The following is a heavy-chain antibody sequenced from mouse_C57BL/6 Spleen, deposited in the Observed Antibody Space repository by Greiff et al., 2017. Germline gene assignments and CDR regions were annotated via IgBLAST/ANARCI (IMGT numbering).Heavy chain of an antibody. CDR1: GYAFSSSW. D-gene: IGHD6-1*01. J-gene: IGHJ4*01. CDR2: IYPGAGDT. CDR3: ARKSLLLNAMDD. Sequence: QVQLQQSGPELVKPGASVKISCKASGYAFSSSWMNWVKQRPGKGLEWIGRIYPGAGDTNYNGKFKGKATLTADKSSSTAYMQLSSLTYEDSAVYFCARKSLLLNAMDDWGQGTSVTVSS. V-gene: IGHV1-82*01.